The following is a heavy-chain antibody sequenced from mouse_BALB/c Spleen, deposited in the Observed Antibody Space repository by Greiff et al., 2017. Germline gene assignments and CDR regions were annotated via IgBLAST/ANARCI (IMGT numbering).Heavy chain of an antibody. Sequence: VQLQQSGPELVKPGASVKMSCKASGYTFTSYVMHWVKQKPGQGLEWIGYINPYNDGTKYNEKFKGKATLTSDKSSSTAYMELSSLTSEDSAVYYGARSSYGSSYGWYLDVWGAGTTVTVSS. V-gene: IGHV1-14*01. CDR1: GYTFTSYV. D-gene: IGHD1-1*01. CDR2: INPYNDGT. J-gene: IGHJ1*01. CDR3: ARSSYGSSYGWYLDV.